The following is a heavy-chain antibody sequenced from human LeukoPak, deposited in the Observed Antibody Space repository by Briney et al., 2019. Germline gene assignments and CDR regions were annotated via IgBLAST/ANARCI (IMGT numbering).Heavy chain of an antibody. CDR1: GYTFSTYP. V-gene: IGHV7-4-1*02. J-gene: IGHJ4*02. Sequence: VASVKVSCKASGYTFSTYPMNWVRQAPGQGLEWTGWINTNTGNPTYAQGFTGRFVFSLDTSVSTAYLQISSLKAEDTAVYYCARDSHKVVYYDSSGYVDYWGQGTLVTVSS. CDR3: ARDSHKVVYYDSSGYVDY. CDR2: INTNTGNP. D-gene: IGHD3-22*01.